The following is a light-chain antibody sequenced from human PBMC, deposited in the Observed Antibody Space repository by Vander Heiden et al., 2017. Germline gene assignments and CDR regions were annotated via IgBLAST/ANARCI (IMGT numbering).Light chain of an antibody. CDR3: QQYHSNPLT. CDR1: RTVLSSSNNKNY. J-gene: IGKJ4*01. Sequence: DIVMTQSTDSPAGSLCERANIHRKSSRTVLSSSNNKNYLAWYQQKAGQPPKLPIYWASTRESGVPDRFSGSGSGTDFTLNINSLQAEDVAVYYCQQYHSNPLTFGGGTKVEIK. CDR2: WAS. V-gene: IGKV4-1*01.